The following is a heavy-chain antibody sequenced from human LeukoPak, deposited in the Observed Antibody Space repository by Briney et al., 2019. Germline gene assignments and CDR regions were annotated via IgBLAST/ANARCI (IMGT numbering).Heavy chain of an antibody. CDR3: ARHCSGSYQLDAFDI. Sequence: GASLQISCKGSGYSFTSYWIGWVRQMPGKGLEWMGIIYPGDSDTRYSPYFQGQVTISAAKSISTAYLQWSSLKASDTAMYYCARHCSGSYQLDAFDIWGQGTMVTVSS. D-gene: IGHD3-10*02. CDR2: IYPGDSDT. CDR1: GYSFTSYW. J-gene: IGHJ3*02. V-gene: IGHV5-51*01.